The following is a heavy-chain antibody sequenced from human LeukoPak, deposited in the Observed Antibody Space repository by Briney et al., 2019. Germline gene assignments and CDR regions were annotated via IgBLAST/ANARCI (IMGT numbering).Heavy chain of an antibody. D-gene: IGHD1-26*01. CDR1: GFTLSDSA. J-gene: IGHJ5*02. V-gene: IGHV3-73*01. CDR2: IFIGTMSYAT. Sequence: GGCLKLSCAASGFTLSDSAIHWVRQASGKGLEWVGLIFIGTMSYATAYGPSVAGRFTISRDDSKNTAYLQMDSLKTEDTALYYCTRDRGTYNWLDPWGQGTLATLSS. CDR3: TRDRGTYNWLDP.